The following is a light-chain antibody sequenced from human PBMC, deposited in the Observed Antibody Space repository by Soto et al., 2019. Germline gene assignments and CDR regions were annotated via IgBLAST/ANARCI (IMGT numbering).Light chain of an antibody. J-gene: IGKJ1*01. CDR1: QSVDTRF. CDR3: QQSYSTSWT. Sequence: ASQSVDTRFFAWYQQKPGQAPRLLIYGGSSRATGTPDRFSISGSGRDFTLTISSLQPEDFATYYCQQSYSTSWTFGQGTKVDIK. V-gene: IGKV3-20*01. CDR2: GGS.